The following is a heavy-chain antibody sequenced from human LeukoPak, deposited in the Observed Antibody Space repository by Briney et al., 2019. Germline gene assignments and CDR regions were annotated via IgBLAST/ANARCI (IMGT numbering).Heavy chain of an antibody. CDR2: ITSSSNYI. Sequence: GGSLRLSCAPSGFTFSIYSMNWVRQAPGKGLEWLSSITSSSNYIYYADSVKGRFTISRDNVQNSLYLQMNRLRAEDTAMYYCARDRGYFDNWGQGTLVTVSS. V-gene: IGHV3-21*01. CDR3: ARDRGYFDN. J-gene: IGHJ4*02. CDR1: GFTFSIYS.